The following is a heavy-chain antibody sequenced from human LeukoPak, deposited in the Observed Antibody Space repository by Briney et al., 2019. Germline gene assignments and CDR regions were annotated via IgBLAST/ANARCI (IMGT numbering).Heavy chain of an antibody. CDR3: TRESKRSGWYDY. V-gene: IGHV3-43*02. CDR1: GFTFGDYS. D-gene: IGHD6-19*01. Sequence: PGGSLRLSCTASGFTFGDYSMTWVRQAPGKGLEWVSLISGDGGSTFYADSVKGRFTISRDNSKNSLSLQMSSLRSEDTALYYCTRESKRSGWYDYWGQGTLVTVSS. J-gene: IGHJ4*02. CDR2: ISGDGGST.